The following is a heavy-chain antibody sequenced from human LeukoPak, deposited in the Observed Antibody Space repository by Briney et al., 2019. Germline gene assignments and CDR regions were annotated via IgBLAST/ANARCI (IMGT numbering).Heavy chain of an antibody. D-gene: IGHD2-21*02. CDR3: ARDSNCGGDCPWYFDL. J-gene: IGHJ2*01. CDR1: GFTVSSNY. Sequence: GGSLRLSCAASGFTVSSNYMSWVRQAPGKGLECVSVIYSGGSTYYADSVKGRFTISRDNSKNTLYLQMNSLRAEDTAVYYCARDSNCGGDCPWYFDLWGRGTPVTVSS. CDR2: IYSGGST. V-gene: IGHV3-66*01.